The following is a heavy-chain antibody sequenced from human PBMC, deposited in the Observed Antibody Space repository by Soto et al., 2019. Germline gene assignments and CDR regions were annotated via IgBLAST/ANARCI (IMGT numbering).Heavy chain of an antibody. CDR2: IIPIFGTA. Sequence: SVKVSCKASGGTFSSYAISWVRQAPGQGLEWMGGIIPIFGTANYAQKFQGRVTITADESTSTAYMELSSLRSEDTAVYYCARGTPDIVLVPAAIRDYYYYGMDVWGQGTTVTVSS. D-gene: IGHD2-2*01. CDR1: GGTFSSYA. J-gene: IGHJ6*02. V-gene: IGHV1-69*13. CDR3: ARGTPDIVLVPAAIRDYYYYGMDV.